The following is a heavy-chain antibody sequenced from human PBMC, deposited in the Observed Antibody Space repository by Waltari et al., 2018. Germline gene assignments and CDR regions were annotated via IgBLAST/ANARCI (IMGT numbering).Heavy chain of an antibody. J-gene: IGHJ4*02. CDR2: LSYDGSSK. Sequence: QVQLVQSGAEVKKPGSSVKVSCKASGFTFSSYSIHWVRQAPGKGLAWVALLSYDGSSKYDAGSGKGRFTVSRDNSKNTVDLQLNSLGVEDTAVYYCAREDICRSTTCYTLDYWGLGTLVTVSS. CDR3: AREDICRSTTCYTLDY. V-gene: IGHV3-30*01. CDR1: GFTFSSYS. D-gene: IGHD2-2*02.